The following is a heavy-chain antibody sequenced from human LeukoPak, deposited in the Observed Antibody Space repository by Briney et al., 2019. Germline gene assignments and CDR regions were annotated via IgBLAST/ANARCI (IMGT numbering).Heavy chain of an antibody. V-gene: IGHV3-7*01. J-gene: IGHJ4*02. CDR1: GFTFSNYW. CDR2: IKQDGSEK. CDR3: ARRYFDY. Sequence: GGSLRLSCAASGFTFSNYWMSWVRQAPGKGLEWVANIKQDGSEKYYVDSVKGRFSISRDNAKNSLYLQMNSLRAEDTAVYYCARRYFDYWGQGTLVTVSS.